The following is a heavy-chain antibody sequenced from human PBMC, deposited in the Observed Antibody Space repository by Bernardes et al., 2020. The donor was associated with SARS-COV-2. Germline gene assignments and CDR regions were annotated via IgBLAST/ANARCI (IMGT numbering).Heavy chain of an antibody. V-gene: IGHV4-59*01. J-gene: IGHJ4*02. CDR1: GGSISSYY. Sequence: SETLSLTCTVSGGSISSYYWSWIRQPPGKGLEWIGYIYYSGSTNYNPSLKSRVTISVDTSKNQFSLKLSSVTAADTAVYYCARSHGDTYCGGHCHPYFDYWGQGTLVTVSS. CDR3: ARSHGDTYCGGHCHPYFDY. CDR2: IYYSGST. D-gene: IGHD2-21*02.